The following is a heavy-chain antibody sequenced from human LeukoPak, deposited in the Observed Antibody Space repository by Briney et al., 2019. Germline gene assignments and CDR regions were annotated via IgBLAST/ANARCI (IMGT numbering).Heavy chain of an antibody. Sequence: PSQTLSLTCTVSGGSISSGDYYWSWIRQPPGKGLEWIGCIYYSGSTYYNPSLKSRVTISVDTSKNQFSLKLSSVTAADTAVYYCARAVSLMDAWSLEYWGQGTLVTVSS. CDR2: IYYSGST. CDR1: GGSISSGDYY. D-gene: IGHD3-16*01. J-gene: IGHJ4*02. V-gene: IGHV4-30-4*01. CDR3: ARAVSLMDAWSLEY.